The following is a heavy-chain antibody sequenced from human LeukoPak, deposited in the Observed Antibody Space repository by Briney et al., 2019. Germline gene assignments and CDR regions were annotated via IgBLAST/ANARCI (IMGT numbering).Heavy chain of an antibody. J-gene: IGHJ4*02. Sequence: GASVKVSCKASGGTFSNYAISWVRQAPGQGLEWMGGIIPIFGTANYAQKFQGSVTITADESTSTAYMELSSLRSEDTAVYYCARSPLLGELSLLSFPFYYFDYWGQGTLVTVSS. CDR2: IIPIFGTA. V-gene: IGHV1-69*13. CDR3: ARSPLLGELSLLSFPFYYFDY. D-gene: IGHD3-16*02. CDR1: GGTFSNYA.